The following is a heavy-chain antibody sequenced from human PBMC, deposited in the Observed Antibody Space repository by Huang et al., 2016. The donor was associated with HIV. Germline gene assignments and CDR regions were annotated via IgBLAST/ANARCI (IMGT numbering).Heavy chain of an antibody. CDR3: ARLIGSPSFYYGLDV. J-gene: IGHJ6*02. D-gene: IGHD3-10*01. V-gene: IGHV5-51*01. Sequence: EVQLVKSGAEVKKPGESLKISCKGSGYRFRSNWIGWVRQMPGKGLEWMGSIYPGDSDTRYSPSFQGQVTISADKSINTAYLQWSSLKASYTAMYYCARLIGSPSFYYGLDVWGQGTTVTVSS. CDR2: IYPGDSDT. CDR1: GYRFRSNW.